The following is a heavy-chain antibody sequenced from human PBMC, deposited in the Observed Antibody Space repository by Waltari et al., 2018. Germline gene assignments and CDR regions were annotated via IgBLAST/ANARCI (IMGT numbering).Heavy chain of an antibody. D-gene: IGHD3-3*01. V-gene: IGHV4-38-2*01. CDR3: ARASVTYYDFWSGYPYYFDY. J-gene: IGHJ4*02. Sequence: QVQLQESGPGLVKPSETLSLTCAVSGYSISSGYYWGWIRQPPGKGLEWIGSIYHSGGTYYNPALKSRVTISVDTSKNQFSRKLSSVTAADTAVYYCARASVTYYDFWSGYPYYFDYWGQGTLVTVSS. CDR2: IYHSGGT. CDR1: GYSISSGYY.